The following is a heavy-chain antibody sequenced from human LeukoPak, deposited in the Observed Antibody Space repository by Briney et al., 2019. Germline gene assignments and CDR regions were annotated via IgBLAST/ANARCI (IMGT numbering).Heavy chain of an antibody. CDR3: AREARTVLLWFGELAGDAFDI. CDR2: IREEGSEK. CDR1: GFTFSRYW. V-gene: IGHV3-7*01. Sequence: GGALRLSCAASGFTFSRYWMSWVRQAPGKGVERVADIREEGSEKYYVDSVNGRFTISRDNANNSLYLQMNSLRAEDTAVYYCAREARTVLLWFGELAGDAFDIWGQGTMVTVSS. D-gene: IGHD3-10*01. J-gene: IGHJ3*02.